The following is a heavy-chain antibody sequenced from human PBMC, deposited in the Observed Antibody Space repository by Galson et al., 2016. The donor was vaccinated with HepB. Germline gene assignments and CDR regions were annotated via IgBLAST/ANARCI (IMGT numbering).Heavy chain of an antibody. CDR3: AKDSILGATAGFYGIDV. V-gene: IGHV3-30*18. CDR1: GFRFTYYG. D-gene: IGHD1-26*01. Sequence: SLRLSCAASGFRFTYYGLHWVRQAPGKGLEWVAVISYDGNKEYYADSVKGRFTIFRDNPKTTVYLEMNSRRVEDTAVYYCAKDSILGATAGFYGIDVWGQGTTVTVSS. J-gene: IGHJ6*02. CDR2: ISYDGNKE.